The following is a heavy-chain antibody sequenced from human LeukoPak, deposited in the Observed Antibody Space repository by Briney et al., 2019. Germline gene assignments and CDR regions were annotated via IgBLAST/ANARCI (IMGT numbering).Heavy chain of an antibody. Sequence: PGGSLRVSCTASGFIFSSYAMSWVRQAPGKGLEWVSTISGSGGRTYYADSVKGRFAISRDNSKNTLYLQMNSLRAEDTAVYYCAKGGVTAEWFDPWRQGTLVTVSS. D-gene: IGHD2-8*02. CDR2: ISGSGGRT. CDR3: AKGGVTAEWFDP. V-gene: IGHV3-23*01. CDR1: GFIFSSYA. J-gene: IGHJ5*02.